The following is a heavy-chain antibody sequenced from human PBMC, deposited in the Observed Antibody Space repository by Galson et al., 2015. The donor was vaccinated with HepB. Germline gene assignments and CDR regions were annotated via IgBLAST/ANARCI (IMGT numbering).Heavy chain of an antibody. J-gene: IGHJ4*02. Sequence: SLRLSCAASGFYFSDFVMHWVHQASGKGLEWVGRLRNKANHYATAYAASVNGRFTISRDDSKNTAYLQMSSLKIEDTAVYYCTSSWGEVPKDYWGQGTLVTVSS. D-gene: IGHD3-16*01. CDR2: LRNKANHYAT. CDR3: TSSWGEVPKDY. CDR1: GFYFSDFV. V-gene: IGHV3-73*01.